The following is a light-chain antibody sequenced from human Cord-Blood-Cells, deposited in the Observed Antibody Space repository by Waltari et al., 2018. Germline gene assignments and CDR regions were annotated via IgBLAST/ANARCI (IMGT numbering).Light chain of an antibody. Sequence: QSALTQPASVSGSPGQSITISCTGTSRDVGGYNYVSWYQQHPGKAPKLMIYGFSKRPSGVANPFSGSKSGNTASLTISGLQAEDEADYYCSSYTSSSWVFGGGTKLTVL. J-gene: IGLJ3*02. CDR2: GFS. V-gene: IGLV2-14*01. CDR3: SSYTSSSWV. CDR1: SRDVGGYNY.